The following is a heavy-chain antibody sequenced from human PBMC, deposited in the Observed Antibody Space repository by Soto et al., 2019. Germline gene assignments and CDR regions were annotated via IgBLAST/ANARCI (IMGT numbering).Heavy chain of an antibody. J-gene: IGHJ6*02. CDR2: IYYSGST. V-gene: IGHV4-61*01. CDR1: GGSVSSGSYY. CDR3: AATDDGDHEYYYGIDV. Sequence: QVQLQEVGPGLVMPSETLSLTCTVSGGSVSSGSYYWSWIRQPPGKGLEWIGYIYYSGSTNYNPSLKSRVTISVDMSKNQFSLKLSSVTAADTAVYYCAATDDGDHEYYYGIDVWGQGTTVTVSS. D-gene: IGHD4-17*01.